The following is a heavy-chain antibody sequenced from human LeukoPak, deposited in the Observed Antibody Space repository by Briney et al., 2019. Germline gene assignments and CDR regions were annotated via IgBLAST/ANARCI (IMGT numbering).Heavy chain of an antibody. J-gene: IGHJ4*02. CDR3: ARGGYSGSYYD. CDR2: ISWNSGSI. V-gene: IGHV3-9*01. Sequence: GGSLRLSCAASGFTFDDYAMHWVRQAPGKGLEWVSGISWNSGSIGYADSVKGRFTISRDNAKNSLYLQMNSLRAEDTALYYCARGGYSGSYYDWGQGTLVTVSS. D-gene: IGHD1-26*01. CDR1: GFTFDDYA.